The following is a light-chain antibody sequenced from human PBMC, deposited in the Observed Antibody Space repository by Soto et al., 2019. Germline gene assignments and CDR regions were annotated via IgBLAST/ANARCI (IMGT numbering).Light chain of an antibody. CDR3: QQASSYPWA. Sequence: DIQMTQSPSSVSASVGDRVTIACRASQDINNWLAWYQQKPGKAPTLLIYAASILHSGVPSGFSGSRPWTDFTLTISSLQPEDFASYYCQQASSYPWAFGQGTKVEIK. CDR1: QDINNW. CDR2: AAS. J-gene: IGKJ1*01. V-gene: IGKV1-12*01.